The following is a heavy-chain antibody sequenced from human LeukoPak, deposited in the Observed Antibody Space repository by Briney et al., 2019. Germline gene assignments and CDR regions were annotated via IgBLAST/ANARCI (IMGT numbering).Heavy chain of an antibody. D-gene: IGHD3-3*01. Sequence: PGGSLRLSCAASGFTFSSYGMHWVRQAPGKGLEWVAVISYDGSNKYYADSVKGRFTISRDNSKNTLYLQMNSLRAEDTAVYYCAVWSGIPRWGQGTLVTVSS. CDR3: AVWSGIPR. J-gene: IGHJ4*02. V-gene: IGHV3-30*03. CDR2: ISYDGSNK. CDR1: GFTFSSYG.